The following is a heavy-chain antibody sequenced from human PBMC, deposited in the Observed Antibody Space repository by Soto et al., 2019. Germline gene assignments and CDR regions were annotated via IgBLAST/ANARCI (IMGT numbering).Heavy chain of an antibody. CDR2: ISAYNGNT. D-gene: IGHD4-17*01. V-gene: IGHV1-18*01. CDR3: ARGPPYYGDYGDYFSF. J-gene: IGHJ4*02. CDR1: GYTFTSYG. Sequence: ASVKVSCKASGYTFTSYGISWVRQAPGQGLEWMGWISAYNGNTNYAQKLQGRVTMTTDTSTSTAYMELRSLRSDDTAVYYCARGPPYYGDYGDYFSFWGRGPWVPVSA.